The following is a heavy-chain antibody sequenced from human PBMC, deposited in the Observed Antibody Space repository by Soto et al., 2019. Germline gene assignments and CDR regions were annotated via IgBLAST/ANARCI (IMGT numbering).Heavy chain of an antibody. CDR2: ISGSGGST. V-gene: IGHV3-23*01. CDR1: GFTFSSYA. J-gene: IGHJ4*02. Sequence: GGSLRLSCAASGFTFSSYAMSWVRQAPGKGLEWVSAISGSGGSTYYADSVKGRFTISRDNSKNTLYLQMNSLRAEDTAVYYCAKEKSPQDKSPGGFDYWGQGTLVTVSS. D-gene: IGHD2-15*01. CDR3: AKEKSPQDKSPGGFDY.